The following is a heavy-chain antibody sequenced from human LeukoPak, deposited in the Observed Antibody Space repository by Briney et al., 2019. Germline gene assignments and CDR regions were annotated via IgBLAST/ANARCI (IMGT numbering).Heavy chain of an antibody. CDR2: IYTSGST. CDR1: GGSISSGSYY. D-gene: IGHD2-2*01. Sequence: SETLSLTYTVSGGSISSGSYYWSWIRQPAGKGLEWIGRIYTSGSTNYNPSLKSRVTISVDTSKNQFSLKLNSVTAADTAVYYCARHRYCSSTSCYFFDAFDIWGQGTMVTVSS. CDR3: ARHRYCSSTSCYFFDAFDI. V-gene: IGHV4-61*02. J-gene: IGHJ3*02.